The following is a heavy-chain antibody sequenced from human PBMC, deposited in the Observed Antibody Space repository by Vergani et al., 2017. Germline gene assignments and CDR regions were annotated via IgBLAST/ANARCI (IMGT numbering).Heavy chain of an antibody. CDR3: ARDHTRYYGSGSLDY. Sequence: EVQLVESGGGVVRPGGSLRLSCAASGFTFDYYGMSWVRQAPGKGLEWVSGINWNGGSTGYADSVKGRFTISRDNAKNSLYLQMNSLRAEDTALYYCARDHTRYYGSGSLDYWGQGTLVTVSS. J-gene: IGHJ4*02. CDR2: INWNGGST. CDR1: GFTFDYYG. D-gene: IGHD3-10*01. V-gene: IGHV3-20*04.